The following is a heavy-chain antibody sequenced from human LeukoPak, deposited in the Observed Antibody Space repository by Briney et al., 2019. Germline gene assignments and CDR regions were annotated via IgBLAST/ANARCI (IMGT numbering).Heavy chain of an antibody. Sequence: GGSLRLSCGVSGFTFSSYGMHWVRQVPGKGLEWVAIISYDGSKKYYADSVKGRFTISRDNSKNTLYLQMNSLRAEDTAVYYCATPIYGEDAFDIWGQGTMVTVSS. D-gene: IGHD4-17*01. V-gene: IGHV3-30*03. J-gene: IGHJ3*02. CDR3: ATPIYGEDAFDI. CDR2: ISYDGSKK. CDR1: GFTFSSYG.